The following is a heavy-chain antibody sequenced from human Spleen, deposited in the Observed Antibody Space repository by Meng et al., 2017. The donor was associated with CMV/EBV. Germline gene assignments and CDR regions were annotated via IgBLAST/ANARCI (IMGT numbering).Heavy chain of an antibody. J-gene: IGHJ6*02. Sequence: GESLQISCAASGFTFSSYEMNWVRQAPGKGLEWVSFISSGGSTTHYADSVKGRFTISRDNAKNSLFLQMNSLRVEDTAVDYCARCFRQAYGMDVWGQGTTVTVSS. V-gene: IGHV3-48*03. CDR2: ISSGGSTT. D-gene: IGHD3-10*01. CDR3: ARCFRQAYGMDV. CDR1: GFTFSSYE.